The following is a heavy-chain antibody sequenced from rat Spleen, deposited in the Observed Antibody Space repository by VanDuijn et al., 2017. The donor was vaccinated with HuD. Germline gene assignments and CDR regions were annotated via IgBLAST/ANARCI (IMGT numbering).Heavy chain of an antibody. D-gene: IGHD1-11*01. CDR1: GFTFNNYW. V-gene: IGHV5-31*01. Sequence: EVQLVESGGGLVQPGRSLKLSCVASGFTFNNYWMTWIRQAPGKGLEWVASITNAAGKVHYPDSVKGRITISRDNAKSTLYLQMDSLRSEDTASYYCARQGDYGSGFAYWGQGTLVTVSS. J-gene: IGHJ3*01. CDR2: ITNAAGKV. CDR3: ARQGDYGSGFAY.